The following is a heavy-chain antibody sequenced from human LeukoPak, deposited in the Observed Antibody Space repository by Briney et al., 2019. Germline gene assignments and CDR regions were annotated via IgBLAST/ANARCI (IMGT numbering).Heavy chain of an antibody. CDR1: GGSLSGYY. CDR3: AREGWQWLVHAFDI. Sequence: PSETLSLTCAVSGGSLSGYYWTWIRQPPGKGLEWIGEINHSGSTNYNPSLESRVTISVDTSKNQFSLKLSSVTAADTAMYYCAREGWQWLVHAFDIWGQGTMVTVSS. CDR2: INHSGST. J-gene: IGHJ3*02. V-gene: IGHV4-34*01. D-gene: IGHD6-19*01.